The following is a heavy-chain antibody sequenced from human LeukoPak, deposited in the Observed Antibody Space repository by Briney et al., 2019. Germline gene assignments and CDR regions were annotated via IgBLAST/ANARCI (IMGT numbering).Heavy chain of an antibody. CDR1: GFPFSSYG. Sequence: GGSLVLSGAASGFPFSSYGMHGVRQAPGKGLEGVAVIWYDGSNKYYADSVKGRFTISRDNSKNTLYLQMNSLRAEDTAVYYCARDLYDFWSGYSSYYYYGMDVWGQGTTVTVSS. D-gene: IGHD3-3*01. CDR2: IWYDGSNK. CDR3: ARDLYDFWSGYSSYYYYGMDV. V-gene: IGHV3-33*01. J-gene: IGHJ6*02.